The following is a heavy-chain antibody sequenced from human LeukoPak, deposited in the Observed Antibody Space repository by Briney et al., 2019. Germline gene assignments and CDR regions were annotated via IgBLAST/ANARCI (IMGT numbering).Heavy chain of an antibody. Sequence: GGSLRLSCAASGFTFSSYSMNWVRQAPGKGLEWVSYISSSSSTIYYADSVKGRFTISRDNAKNSLYLQMNSLRAEDTAVYYCFGAMERDSSGRFDPWGQGTLVTVSS. V-gene: IGHV3-48*01. CDR2: ISSSSSTI. J-gene: IGHJ5*02. CDR3: FGAMERDSSGRFDP. D-gene: IGHD3-22*01. CDR1: GFTFSSYS.